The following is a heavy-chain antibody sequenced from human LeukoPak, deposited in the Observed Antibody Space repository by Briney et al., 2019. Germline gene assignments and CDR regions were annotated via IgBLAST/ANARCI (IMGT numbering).Heavy chain of an antibody. V-gene: IGHV3-30*18. D-gene: IGHD4-17*01. Sequence: GGSLRLSCAASGFTFSSYGMHWVRQAPGKGLEWVAVISYDGSNKYYADSVKGRFTISRDNSKNTLYLQMDSPRAEDTAVYYCAKAGNYGDYAYYFDYWGQGTLVTVSS. J-gene: IGHJ4*02. CDR3: AKAGNYGDYAYYFDY. CDR2: ISYDGSNK. CDR1: GFTFSSYG.